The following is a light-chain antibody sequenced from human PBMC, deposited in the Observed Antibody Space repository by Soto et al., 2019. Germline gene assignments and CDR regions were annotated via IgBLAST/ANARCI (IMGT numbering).Light chain of an antibody. CDR2: AAS. CDR1: QSIGSN. Sequence: EIVMTQSPATLSVSPGERATLSCRASQSIGSNLAWYQQKPGQAPRLLIYAASIRATGIPARFSGSGSGTDYTLTISSLEAEDFAVYYCQHRDNWSYIFGQGTKVDIK. V-gene: IGKV3-11*01. CDR3: QHRDNWSYI. J-gene: IGKJ2*01.